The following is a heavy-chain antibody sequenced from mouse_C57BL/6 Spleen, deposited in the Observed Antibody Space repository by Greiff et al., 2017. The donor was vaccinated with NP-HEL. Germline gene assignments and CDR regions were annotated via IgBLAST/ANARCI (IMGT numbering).Heavy chain of an antibody. Sequence: VQLQQSGTVLARPGASVKMSCKTSGYTFTSYWMHWVKQRPGQGLEWIGAIYPGNSDTSYNQKFKGKAKLTAVTSASSAYMELSSLTNEDSAVYYGTREEDDYDGYAMDYWGQGTSVTVSS. J-gene: IGHJ4*01. CDR1: GYTFTSYW. D-gene: IGHD2-4*01. V-gene: IGHV1-5*01. CDR3: TREEDDYDGYAMDY. CDR2: IYPGNSDT.